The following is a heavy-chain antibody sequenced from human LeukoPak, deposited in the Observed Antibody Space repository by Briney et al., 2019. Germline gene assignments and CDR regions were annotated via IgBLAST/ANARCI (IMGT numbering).Heavy chain of an antibody. J-gene: IGHJ4*02. CDR1: GGSISSYY. Sequence: PSETLSLTCTVSGGSISSYYWNWIRQPPGKGLEWIGYIYYSGSTNHNPSLKSRVTVSVDTSKNQFSLKLSSVTAADTAVYYCARAVSASTVYYFDYWGQGTLVTVSS. D-gene: IGHD4-17*01. CDR3: ARAVSASTVYYFDY. CDR2: IYYSGST. V-gene: IGHV4-59*01.